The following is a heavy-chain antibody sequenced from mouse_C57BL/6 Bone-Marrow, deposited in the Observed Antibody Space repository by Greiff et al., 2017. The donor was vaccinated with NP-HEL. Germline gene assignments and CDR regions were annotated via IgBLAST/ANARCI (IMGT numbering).Heavy chain of an antibody. CDR3: ARSIYWSFDV. D-gene: IGHD2-3*01. J-gene: IGHJ1*03. V-gene: IGHV1-69*01. CDR1: GYTFTSSW. CDR2: IDPSDSYT. Sequence: QVQLQQPGAELVMPGASVKLSCKASGYTFTSSWMHWVKQRPGQGLEWIGEIDPSDSYTNYNQKFKGKSTLTVDKSSSTAYMQLSSLTSEDSAVYYCARSIYWSFDVWGTGTTVTVSS.